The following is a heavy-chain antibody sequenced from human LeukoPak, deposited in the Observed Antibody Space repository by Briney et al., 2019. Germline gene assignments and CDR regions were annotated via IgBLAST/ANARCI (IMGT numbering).Heavy chain of an antibody. CDR2: INWNSGSI. Sequence: GGSLRLSCAASGFTFDDNGMSWVRQAPGKGLEWVSGINWNSGSIGYADSVKRGFTIFRDNAKNSVYLQMNSLRAEDTALYYCARDPSRRYDSSGYYQYFDYWGQGALVTVSS. CDR3: ARDPSRRYDSSGYYQYFDY. V-gene: IGHV3-20*04. D-gene: IGHD3-22*01. CDR1: GFTFDDNG. J-gene: IGHJ4*02.